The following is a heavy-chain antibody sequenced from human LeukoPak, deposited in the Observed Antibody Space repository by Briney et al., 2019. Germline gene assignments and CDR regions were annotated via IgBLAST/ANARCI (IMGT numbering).Heavy chain of an antibody. CDR2: IYTSGGT. D-gene: IGHD6-6*01. CDR3: ARPTRLSTSPDRYYLDY. CDR1: GDSISSYC. Sequence: SETLSLTCTVSGDSISSYCWSWIRQPPGKGLEWIGYIYTSGGTNYIPSLKGRVTISIDTSKNQFSLKLSSVTAADSAVYYCARPTRLSTSPDRYYLDYWGQGTLVSVSS. J-gene: IGHJ4*02. V-gene: IGHV4-4*09.